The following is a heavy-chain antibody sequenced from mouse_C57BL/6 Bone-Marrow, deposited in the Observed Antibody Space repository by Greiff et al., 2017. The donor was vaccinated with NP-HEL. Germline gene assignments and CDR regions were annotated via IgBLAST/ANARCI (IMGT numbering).Heavy chain of an antibody. CDR2: INPYNGGT. V-gene: IGHV1-19*01. D-gene: IGHD3-2*02. CDR3: ARRDSSGLFDY. J-gene: IGHJ2*01. CDR1: GYTFTDYY. Sequence: VQLQQSGPVLVKPGASVKMSCKASGYTFTDYYMNWVKQSHGKSLEWIGVINPYNGGTSYNQKFKGKATLTVDKSSSTAYMELNSLTSEDSAVYYCARRDSSGLFDYWGQGTTLTVSS.